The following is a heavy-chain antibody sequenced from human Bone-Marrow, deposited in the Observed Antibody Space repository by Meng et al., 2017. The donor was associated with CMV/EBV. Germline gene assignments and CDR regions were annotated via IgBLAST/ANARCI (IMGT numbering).Heavy chain of an antibody. D-gene: IGHD6-13*01. CDR1: GYTCTSSV. CDR3: ARRIAAAGLDY. Sequence: SCKSSGYTCTSSVLYWVRQAPGQRLEWMGWIIVGNGNTKYSQKFQGRVTITRDTSASTAYMELSSLRSEDTAVYYCARRIAAAGLDYWGQGTLVTVSS. V-gene: IGHV1-3*01. CDR2: IIVGNGNT. J-gene: IGHJ4*02.